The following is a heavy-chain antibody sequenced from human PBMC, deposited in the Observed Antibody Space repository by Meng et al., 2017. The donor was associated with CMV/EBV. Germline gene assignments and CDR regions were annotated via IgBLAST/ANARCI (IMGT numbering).Heavy chain of an antibody. Sequence: GESLKISCVVSGFMFRNYGMHWVRQAPGKGLEWVSAISGSGGSTYYADSVKGRFTISRDNSKNTLYLQMNSLRAEDTAVYYCAKDIVLMVYAIGLDYWGQGTLVTVSS. J-gene: IGHJ4*02. V-gene: IGHV3-23*01. D-gene: IGHD2-8*01. CDR2: ISGSGGST. CDR3: AKDIVLMVYAIGLDY. CDR1: GFMFRNYG.